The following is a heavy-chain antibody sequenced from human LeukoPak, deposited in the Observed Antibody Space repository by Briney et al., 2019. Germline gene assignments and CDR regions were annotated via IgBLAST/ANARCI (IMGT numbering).Heavy chain of an antibody. J-gene: IGHJ4*02. Sequence: PSETLSLTCAVYGGSFRGYYWSWIRQPPGKGLQWIGEINHSGSTNYNTSLKSRVTISVDTSKNQFSLKLSSVTAADTAVYYCARGPYYDFWSGYYTDGFDYWGQGTLVTVSS. D-gene: IGHD3-3*01. CDR3: ARGPYYDFWSGYYTDGFDY. V-gene: IGHV4-34*01. CDR2: INHSGST. CDR1: GGSFRGYY.